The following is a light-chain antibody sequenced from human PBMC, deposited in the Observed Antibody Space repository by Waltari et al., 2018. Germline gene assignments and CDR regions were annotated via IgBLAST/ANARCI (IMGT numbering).Light chain of an antibody. J-gene: IGKJ4*01. CDR3: MHTLQTPLT. CDR2: RVS. CDR1: QSLLHSNGNTY. Sequence: DILITQTPLSLPVTAGEPASISCRSSQSLLHSNGNTYLYWYLQKPGQPPRLLIYRVSNRFAGVPDRFSGSGAGTDFTLKISRVEAEDVGVYYCMHTLQTPLTFGGGTKVEIK. V-gene: IGKV2D-29*01.